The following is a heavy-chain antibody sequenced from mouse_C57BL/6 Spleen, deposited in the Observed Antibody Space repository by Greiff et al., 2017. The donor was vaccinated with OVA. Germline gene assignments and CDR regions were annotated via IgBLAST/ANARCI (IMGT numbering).Heavy chain of an antibody. CDR3: ARRDYGSGIFDY. CDR2: ISSGSSTI. Sequence: EVQLQESGGGLVKPGGSLKLSCAASGFTFSDYGMHWVRQAPEKGLEWVAYISSGSSTIYYADTVKGRFTISRDNAKNTLFLQMTSLRSEDTAMYYCARRDYGSGIFDYWGQGTTLTVSS. D-gene: IGHD1-1*01. V-gene: IGHV5-17*01. CDR1: GFTFSDYG. J-gene: IGHJ2*01.